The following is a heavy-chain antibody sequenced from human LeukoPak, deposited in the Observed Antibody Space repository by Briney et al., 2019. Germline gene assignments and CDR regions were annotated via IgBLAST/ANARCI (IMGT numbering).Heavy chain of an antibody. V-gene: IGHV4-34*01. Sequence: SETLSLTCAVYGGSFSGYYWSWIRQPPGKGLEWIGEINHSGGTNYNPSLKSRVTISVDTSKNQFSLKLSSVTAADTAVYYCARGRSGYYDSSGYYYWGQGTLVTVSS. CDR1: GGSFSGYY. CDR3: ARGRSGYYDSSGYYY. D-gene: IGHD3-22*01. CDR2: INHSGGT. J-gene: IGHJ4*02.